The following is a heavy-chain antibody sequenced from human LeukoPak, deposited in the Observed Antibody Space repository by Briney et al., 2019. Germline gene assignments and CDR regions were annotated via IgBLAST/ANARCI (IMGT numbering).Heavy chain of an antibody. V-gene: IGHV4-59*12. CDR2: IYYSGST. D-gene: IGHD3-3*01. Sequence: SETPSLTCTVSGGSISSYYWSWIRQPPGKGLEWIGYIYYSGSTNYNPSLKSRVTISVDTSKNQFSLKLSSVTAADTAVYYCASTVLRFLEWFSYHDAFDIWGQGTMVTVSS. CDR3: ASTVLRFLEWFSYHDAFDI. CDR1: GGSISSYY. J-gene: IGHJ3*02.